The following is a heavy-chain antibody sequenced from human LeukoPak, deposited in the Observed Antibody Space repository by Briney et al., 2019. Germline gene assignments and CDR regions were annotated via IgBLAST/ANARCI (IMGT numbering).Heavy chain of an antibody. D-gene: IGHD3-22*01. CDR2: ITSSSSTI. CDR1: GSTFSSYS. CDR3: ARGGYYDSSGYPPRPFDP. V-gene: IGHV3-48*01. J-gene: IGHJ5*02. Sequence: RGSLRLSCAASGSTFSSYSMNWVRQAPGKGLEWVSYITSSSSTIYYADSVKGRFTISRDNAKNSLYLQMNSLRAEDTAVYYCARGGYYDSSGYPPRPFDPWGQGTLVTVSS.